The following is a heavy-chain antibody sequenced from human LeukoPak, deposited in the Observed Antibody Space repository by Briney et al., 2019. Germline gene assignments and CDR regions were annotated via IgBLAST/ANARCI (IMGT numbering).Heavy chain of an antibody. J-gene: IGHJ4*02. V-gene: IGHV4-31*03. CDR1: GGSISSGGYY. D-gene: IGHD2-15*01. Sequence: SQTLSLTCTVSGGSISSGGYYWSWIRQHPGKGLEWIGYIYYSGSTNYNPSLKSRVTISVDTSKNQFSLKLSSVTAADTAVYYCARGPAHCSGGSCYGLDYWGQGTLVTVSS. CDR3: ARGPAHCSGGSCYGLDY. CDR2: IYYSGST.